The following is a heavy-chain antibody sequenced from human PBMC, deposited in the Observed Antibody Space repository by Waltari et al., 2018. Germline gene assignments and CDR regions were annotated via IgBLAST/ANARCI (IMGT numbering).Heavy chain of an antibody. Sequence: QVQLVQSGAEVKKPGASVKVSCKASGYTFTSYAMHWVRQAPGQRLEWMGWFDAGKVNTKDAQKCQGRVTITRDTTARTAYMELSSLISEDTAVDDCARWGLAARLGWVDPWGQGTRVTVSS. V-gene: IGHV1-3*01. J-gene: IGHJ5*02. CDR2: FDAGKVNT. CDR3: ARWGLAARLGWVDP. CDR1: GYTFTSYA. D-gene: IGHD6-6*01.